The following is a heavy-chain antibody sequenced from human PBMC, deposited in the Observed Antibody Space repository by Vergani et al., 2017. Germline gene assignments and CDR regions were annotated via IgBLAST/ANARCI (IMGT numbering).Heavy chain of an antibody. CDR3: AKDGRENSDYGYFDY. CDR2: IGYDGRIK. Sequence: QVQLVETGGGVVQPGGSLRLYCATSGFSFKTYGAHWVRQAPGKGLEWVAFIGYDGRIKYNVDSVKGRFTISRDTSKKTLSLQMRSLRADDTAVYYCAKDGRENSDYGYFDYWGQGTLVTVSS. D-gene: IGHD4-17*01. J-gene: IGHJ4*02. CDR1: GFSFKTYG. V-gene: IGHV3-30*02.